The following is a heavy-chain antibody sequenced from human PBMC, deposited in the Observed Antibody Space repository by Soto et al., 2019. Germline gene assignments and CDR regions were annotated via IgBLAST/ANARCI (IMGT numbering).Heavy chain of an antibody. CDR2: IYYRGST. V-gene: IGHV4-39*01. D-gene: IGHD6-13*01. CDR1: GGSISSSSYY. J-gene: IGHJ5*02. CDR3: GRYIAAAGGRWFDP. Sequence: SETLSLTCTVSGGSISSSSYYWGWIPQPPGKGLQWIGSIYYRGSTYYNPSLKSRLSISVDTSKHKFSPKLTSVTAAATAVYSCGRYIAAAGGRWFDPWGKGTLVTVSS.